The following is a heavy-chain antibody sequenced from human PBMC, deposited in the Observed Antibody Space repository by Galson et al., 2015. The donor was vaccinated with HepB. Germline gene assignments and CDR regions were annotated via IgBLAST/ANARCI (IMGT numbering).Heavy chain of an antibody. CDR1: GFTFSSYA. Sequence: SLRLSCAASGFTFSSYAMHWVRQAPGKGLEWVAVISYDGSNKYYADSVKGRFTISRDNSKNTLYLQMNSLRAEDTAVYYCARSWPVYYDSSGPGGFFDYWGQGTLVTVSS. V-gene: IGHV3-30-3*01. CDR3: ARSWPVYYDSSGPGGFFDY. CDR2: ISYDGSNK. D-gene: IGHD3-22*01. J-gene: IGHJ4*02.